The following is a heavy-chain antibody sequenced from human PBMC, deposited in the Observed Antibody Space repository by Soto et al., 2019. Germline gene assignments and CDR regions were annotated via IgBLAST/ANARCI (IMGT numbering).Heavy chain of an antibody. V-gene: IGHV3-30*18. J-gene: IGHJ5*02. CDR1: GFTFSNYA. CDR3: ANFYYDSSGRTVGFDP. D-gene: IGHD3-22*01. Sequence: QVQLVESGGGVVQPGRSLRLSCAASGFTFSNYAMHWVRQAPGKGLEWVAVISYDGSNKYYADSVKGRFTISRDNSKNTLYLPMNSLRAEDTAVYYCANFYYDSSGRTVGFDPWGQGTLVTVSS. CDR2: ISYDGSNK.